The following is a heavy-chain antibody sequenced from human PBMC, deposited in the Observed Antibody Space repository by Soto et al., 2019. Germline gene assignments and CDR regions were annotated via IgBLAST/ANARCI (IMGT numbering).Heavy chain of an antibody. D-gene: IGHD6-6*01. CDR2: IYWNDDK. CDR3: PHLEGLISGRHLGS. CDR1: GFSFNTTGVG. J-gene: IGHJ5*02. V-gene: IGHV2-5*01. Sequence: QITLKESGPTLVKPTQTLTLNCTFSGFSFNTTGVGLTWIRQPPGKALEWIALIYWNDDKRYSSSLKSRLIITKDTSKNQVVLTVTDVHAVDTATYYCPHLEGLISGRHLGSWGQGALVTVSS.